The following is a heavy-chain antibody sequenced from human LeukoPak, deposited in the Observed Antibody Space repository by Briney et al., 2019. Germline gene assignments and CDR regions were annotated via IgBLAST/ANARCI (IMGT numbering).Heavy chain of an antibody. CDR2: ISGGGVST. V-gene: IGHV3-23*01. CDR3: AKEKGYSDPAYYFDY. D-gene: IGHD4-17*01. J-gene: IGHJ4*02. CDR1: GFTFSSYA. Sequence: GGSLRLSCAASGFTFSSYAMTWVPQAPGKGLEWVSTISGGGVSTYYADSVKGRFTISRDNSKNTLYLQMNSPRAEDTAVYYCAKEKGYSDPAYYFDYWGQGTLVTVSS.